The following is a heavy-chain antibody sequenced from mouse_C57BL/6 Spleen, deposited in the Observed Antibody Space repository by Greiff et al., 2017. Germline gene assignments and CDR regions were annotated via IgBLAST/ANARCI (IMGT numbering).Heavy chain of an antibody. CDR1: GYTFTDYE. CDR3: TRDSSGYVNYAMAY. Sequence: QVHVKQSGAELVRPGASVTLSCKASGYTFTDYEMHWVKQTPVHGLEWIGAIDPETGGTAYYQKFKGKAILTADKSSSTAYMELRSLTSEDSSVYYCTRDSSGYVNYAMAYWGQGTSVTVSS. V-gene: IGHV1-15*01. J-gene: IGHJ4*01. CDR2: IDPETGGT. D-gene: IGHD3-2*02.